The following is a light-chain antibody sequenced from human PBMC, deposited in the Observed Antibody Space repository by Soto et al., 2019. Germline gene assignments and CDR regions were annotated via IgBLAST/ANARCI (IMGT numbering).Light chain of an antibody. V-gene: IGKV3-11*01. Sequence: EIALTQSPATLSLSPGERATLSCRASQSVSRYLAWYQQRPGQAPRLLIHGASNRANGIPARFSGSASGTVFTLTISSLEPEDFAVYYCQQRSTWPFTFGPGTKVDIK. CDR1: QSVSRY. CDR3: QQRSTWPFT. J-gene: IGKJ3*01. CDR2: GAS.